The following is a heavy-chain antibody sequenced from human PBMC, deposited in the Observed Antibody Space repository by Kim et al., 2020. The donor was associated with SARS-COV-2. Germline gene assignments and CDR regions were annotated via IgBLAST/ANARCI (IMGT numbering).Heavy chain of an antibody. V-gene: IGHV1-69*13. CDR3: ARDLGVGATWLGWDY. D-gene: IGHD1-26*01. J-gene: IGHJ4*02. CDR1: GGTFSSYA. Sequence: SVKVSCKASGGTFSSYAISWVRQAPGQGLEWMGGIIPIFGTANYAQKFQGRVTITADESTSTAYMELSSLRSEDTAVYYCARDLGVGATWLGWDYWGQGTLVTGSS. CDR2: IIPIFGTA.